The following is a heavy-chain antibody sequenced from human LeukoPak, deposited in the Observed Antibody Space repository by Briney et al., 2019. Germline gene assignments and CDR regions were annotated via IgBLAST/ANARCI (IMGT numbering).Heavy chain of an antibody. V-gene: IGHV4-59*01. CDR2: IYYSGST. CDR1: GGSISSYY. Sequence: PSETLSLTCTVSGGSISSYYWSWIRQPPGKGLEWIGYIYYSGSTNYNPSLKSRVTISVDTSKNQFSLKLSSVTAADTAVYYCARDGAGYSSSWYLQHWGQGTLVTVSS. J-gene: IGHJ1*01. CDR3: ARDGAGYSSSWYLQH. D-gene: IGHD6-13*01.